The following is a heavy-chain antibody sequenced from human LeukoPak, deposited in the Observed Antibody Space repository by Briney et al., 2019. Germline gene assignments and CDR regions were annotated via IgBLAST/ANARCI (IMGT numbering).Heavy chain of an antibody. V-gene: IGHV1-46*01. CDR1: GYTFTSYY. J-gene: IGHJ6*02. Sequence: ASVKVSCKASGYTFTSYYMHWVRQAPGQGLEWMGIINPSGGSTSYAQKFQGRVTMTWDTSTSTVYMELSSLRSEDTAVYYCARGSSTSNYYYYYGMDVWGQGTTVTVSS. CDR3: ARGSSTSNYYYYYGMDV. CDR2: INPSGGST. D-gene: IGHD2-2*01.